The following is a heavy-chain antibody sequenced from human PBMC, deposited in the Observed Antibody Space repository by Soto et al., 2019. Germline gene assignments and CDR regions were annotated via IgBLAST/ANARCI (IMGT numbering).Heavy chain of an antibody. CDR1: GGTFSSYA. CDR3: ARTPMYSSSWYLVDYYYYYGMDV. D-gene: IGHD6-13*01. J-gene: IGHJ6*02. V-gene: IGHV1-69*13. CDR2: IIPIFGTA. Sequence: GASVKVSCKASGGTFSSYAISWVRQAPGQGLEWMGGIIPIFGTANYAQKFQGRVTITADESTSTAYMELSSLRSEDTAVYYCARTPMYSSSWYLVDYYYYYGMDVWGQGTTVTVSS.